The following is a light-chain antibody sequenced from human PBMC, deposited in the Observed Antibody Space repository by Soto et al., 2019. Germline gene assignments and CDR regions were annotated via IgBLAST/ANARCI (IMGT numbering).Light chain of an antibody. CDR1: QSVSSN. V-gene: IGKV3-15*01. J-gene: IGKJ5*01. CDR2: GAS. CDR3: QKYNNWPPIT. Sequence: EIVMTQSPATLSVSPGERATLSCRASQSVSSNLAWYQQKPGQAPRLLIYGASTRATGIPVRFSGSGSGTEFTLTISSLQSEDFEVYYCQKYNNWPPITFGQGTRLEIK.